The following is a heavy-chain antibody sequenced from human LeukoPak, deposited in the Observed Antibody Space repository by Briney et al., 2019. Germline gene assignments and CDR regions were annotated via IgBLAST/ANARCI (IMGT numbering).Heavy chain of an antibody. J-gene: IGHJ6*02. Sequence: ASVTVSCKASGYTFTSYAMHWVRQAPGQRLEWMGWINAGNGNTKYSQKFQGRVTITRDTSASTAYMELSSLRSDDTAVYYCARSMLYDPLRPYYYYGMDVWGQGTTVTVSS. CDR1: GYTFTSYA. V-gene: IGHV1-3*01. CDR3: ARSMLYDPLRPYYYYGMDV. D-gene: IGHD2-8*01. CDR2: INAGNGNT.